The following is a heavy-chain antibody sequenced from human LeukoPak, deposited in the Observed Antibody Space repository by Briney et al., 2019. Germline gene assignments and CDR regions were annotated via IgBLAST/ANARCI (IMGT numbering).Heavy chain of an antibody. Sequence: SETLSLTCTVSSGSVNIGASYWGWVRQSPGVGLEWIGTVYSTGGTYYNPSLRSRLTISLDASKRQFSLKMTSVTAADTAVYYCATLRGDGGNYPLFDNWGQGALVTVSA. CDR2: VYSTGGT. CDR1: SGSVNIGASY. CDR3: ATLRGDGGNYPLFDN. V-gene: IGHV4-39*07. D-gene: IGHD4-23*01. J-gene: IGHJ4*02.